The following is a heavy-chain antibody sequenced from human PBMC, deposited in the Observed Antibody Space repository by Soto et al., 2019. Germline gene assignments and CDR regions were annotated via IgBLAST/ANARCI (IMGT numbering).Heavy chain of an antibody. CDR2: IIPIFGTA. CDR3: ARDLDWNAPGLDYGMDV. Sequence: QVKLVQSGAEVKKPGSSVKVSCKASGGTFSSYAISWVRQAPGQGLEWMGGIIPIFGTANYAQKFQGRVTSTADESTSKAYMELSILRSEDTAVYYCARDLDWNAPGLDYGMDVWGQGTTVTVSS. CDR1: GGTFSSYA. D-gene: IGHD1-1*01. J-gene: IGHJ6*02. V-gene: IGHV1-69*01.